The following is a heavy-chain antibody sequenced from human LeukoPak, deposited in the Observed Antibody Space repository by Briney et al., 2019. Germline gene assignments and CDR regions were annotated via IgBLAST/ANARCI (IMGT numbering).Heavy chain of an antibody. CDR2: IKQDGSEK. V-gene: IGHV3-7*01. J-gene: IGHJ2*01. CDR3: ARGVGSYGLWRKYFDL. CDR1: GFTFSSYW. D-gene: IGHD1-26*01. Sequence: GGSLRLSCAASGFTFSSYWMSWVRQAPGKGLEWVANIKQDGSEKYYADSVKGRFTISRDNAKNSLYLQMNSLRAEDTAVYYCARGVGSYGLWRKYFDLWGRGTLVTVSS.